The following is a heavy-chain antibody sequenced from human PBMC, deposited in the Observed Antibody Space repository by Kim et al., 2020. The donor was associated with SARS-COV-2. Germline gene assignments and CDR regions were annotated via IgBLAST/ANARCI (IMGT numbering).Heavy chain of an antibody. CDR2: INHSGST. CDR1: GGSFSGYY. J-gene: IGHJ4*02. D-gene: IGHD6-19*01. V-gene: IGHV4-34*01. CDR3: ARVGRGLTYSSGWRHAGGYFDY. Sequence: SETLSLTCAVYGGSFSGYYWSWIRQPPGKGLEWIGEINHSGSTNYNPSLKSRVTISVDTSKNQFSLKLSSVTAADTAVYYCARVGRGLTYSSGWRHAGGYFDYWGQGTLVTVSS.